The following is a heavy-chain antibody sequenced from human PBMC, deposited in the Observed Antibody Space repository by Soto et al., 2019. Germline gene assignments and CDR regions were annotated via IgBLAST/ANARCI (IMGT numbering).Heavy chain of an antibody. J-gene: IGHJ6*02. CDR3: ARDQYSSGWYHYYYYGMDV. D-gene: IGHD6-19*01. Sequence: GASVKVSCKASGYTLTGYYMHWVRQAPGQGLEWMGWINPNSGGTNYAQKFQGWVTMTRDTSISTAYMELSRLRSDDTAVYYCARDQYSSGWYHYYYYGMDVWGQGTTVTVSS. CDR1: GYTLTGYY. V-gene: IGHV1-2*04. CDR2: INPNSGGT.